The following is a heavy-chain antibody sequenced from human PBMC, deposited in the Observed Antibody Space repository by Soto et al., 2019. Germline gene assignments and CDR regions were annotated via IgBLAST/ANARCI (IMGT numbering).Heavy chain of an antibody. J-gene: IGHJ3*02. CDR1: GFTFSSYA. CDR2: ISGSGGST. CDR3: AKAQPPTTVVTPRDAFDI. Sequence: GGSLRLSCAASGFTFSSYAMSWVRQAPGKGLEWVSAISGSGGSTYYADSVKDRFTISRDNSKNTLYLQMNSLRAEDTAVYYCAKAQPPTTVVTPRDAFDIWGQGTMVTVSS. D-gene: IGHD4-17*01. V-gene: IGHV3-23*01.